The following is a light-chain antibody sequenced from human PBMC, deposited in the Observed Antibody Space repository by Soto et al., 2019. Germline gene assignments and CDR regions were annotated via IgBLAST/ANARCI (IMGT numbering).Light chain of an antibody. CDR3: QQRGNWIT. Sequence: EIVLTQSPATLSLSPGERATLSCRASQSVSRYLAWYQQKAGQAPRLLIYDASNRATGIPARFSGSGSGTDFTLTISSLEPEDFAVYYCQQRGNWITFGQGTRLEIK. V-gene: IGKV3-11*01. CDR1: QSVSRY. J-gene: IGKJ5*01. CDR2: DAS.